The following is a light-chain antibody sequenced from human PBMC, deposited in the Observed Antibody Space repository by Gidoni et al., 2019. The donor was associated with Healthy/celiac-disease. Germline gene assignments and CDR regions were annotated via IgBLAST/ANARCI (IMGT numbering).Light chain of an antibody. Sequence: DIVLTQSPATLSLSPGERATLSCRPSQSVSSYLAWYQQKPGQAPRLLIYDASNRATGIPARFSGSGSGTDFTITISSLEPEDFAVYYCQQRSNWPPEITFGPGTKVDIK. V-gene: IGKV3-11*01. CDR3: QQRSNWPPEIT. CDR2: DAS. J-gene: IGKJ3*01. CDR1: QSVSSY.